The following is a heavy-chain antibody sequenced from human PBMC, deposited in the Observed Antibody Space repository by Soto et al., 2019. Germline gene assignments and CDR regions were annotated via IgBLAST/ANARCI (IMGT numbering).Heavy chain of an antibody. CDR1: GYTFTSYD. Sequence: QVQLVQSGAEVKKPGASVKVSCKASGYTFTSYDMNWVRQAPGQGLEWLGWMNPNSGNTGYAQKFQGRVAMTRDTSISTAYMELTRLTSEDTVVYYCARDYGGNSGWFAPWGQGTLVTVSS. CDR3: ARDYGGNSGWFAP. V-gene: IGHV1-8*01. J-gene: IGHJ5*02. D-gene: IGHD4-17*01. CDR2: MNPNSGNT.